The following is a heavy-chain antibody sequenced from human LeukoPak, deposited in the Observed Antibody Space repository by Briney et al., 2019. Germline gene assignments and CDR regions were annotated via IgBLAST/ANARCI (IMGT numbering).Heavy chain of an antibody. V-gene: IGHV1-2*02. CDR1: GYTFTGYY. CDR2: INPNSCGP. Sequence: ASVKVSCKASGYTFTGYYIHWVRQAPGQGLEWMGCINPNSCGPHYAQKVQGRVPMTRDTSISTAYMELSSLRSDDTAVYYYARGEADIVVVPAAIIRDFWGQGTLVSVSS. D-gene: IGHD2-2*01. CDR3: ARGEADIVVVPAAIIRDF. J-gene: IGHJ4*02.